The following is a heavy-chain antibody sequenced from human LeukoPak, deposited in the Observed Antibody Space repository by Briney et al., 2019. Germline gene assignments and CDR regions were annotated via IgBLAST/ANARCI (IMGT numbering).Heavy chain of an antibody. J-gene: IGHJ4*02. CDR1: GYTFTGYH. D-gene: IGHD6-6*01. Sequence: ASEKVSCKASGYTFTGYHMHWVRQAPGQGLEWMGRINPNSGDTNYAQEFLGRVTMTRDTSISTAYMELSRLRSDDTAVYYCARGSIAARSCIDYWGRGTLVTVSS. V-gene: IGHV1-2*06. CDR2: INPNSGDT. CDR3: ARGSIAARSCIDY.